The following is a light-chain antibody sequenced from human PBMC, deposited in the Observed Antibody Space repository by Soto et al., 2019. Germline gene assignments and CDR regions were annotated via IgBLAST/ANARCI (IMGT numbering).Light chain of an antibody. CDR2: LDSDGSH. CDR1: SGHSSYA. CDR3: QTWGTGIHVV. Sequence: QLVLTQSPSASASLGASVKLTCTLSSGHSSYAIAWHQQQPETGPRYLMKLDSDGSHTKGDAIPDRFSGSSSGAERYLTIDSLQSEDEADYYCQTWGTGIHVVFGGGTKLTVL. V-gene: IGLV4-69*01. J-gene: IGLJ2*01.